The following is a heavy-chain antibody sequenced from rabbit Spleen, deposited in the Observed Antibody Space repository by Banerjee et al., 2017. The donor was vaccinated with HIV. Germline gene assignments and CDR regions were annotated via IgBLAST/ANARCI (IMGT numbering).Heavy chain of an antibody. D-gene: IGHD1-1*01. CDR3: ARNYVNAFDP. CDR1: GFSFTEKEV. V-gene: IGHV1S45*01. J-gene: IGHJ2*01. CDR2: INTITGKT. Sequence: QEQLEESGGGLVKPEGSLTLTCKASGFSFTEKEVMCWVRQAPGKGLEWIGCINTITGKTVYATWAKGRFTISKTSSTTVTLQMTSLPVADTATYFCARNYVNAFDPWGPGTLVTVS.